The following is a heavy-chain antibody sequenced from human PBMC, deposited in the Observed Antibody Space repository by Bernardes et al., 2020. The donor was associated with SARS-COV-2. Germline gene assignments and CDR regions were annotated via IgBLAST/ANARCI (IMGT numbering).Heavy chain of an antibody. CDR3: ARGRFTFGGVIVYYFDY. Sequence: SETLSLTCTVSGGSISSYYWSWIRQPAGKGLEWIGRIYTSGSTNYNPSLKSRVTMSVDTSKNQFSLKLSSVTAADTAVYYCARGRFTFGGVIVYYFDYWGQGTLVTVSS. D-gene: IGHD3-16*02. CDR2: IYTSGST. V-gene: IGHV4-4*07. CDR1: GGSISSYY. J-gene: IGHJ4*02.